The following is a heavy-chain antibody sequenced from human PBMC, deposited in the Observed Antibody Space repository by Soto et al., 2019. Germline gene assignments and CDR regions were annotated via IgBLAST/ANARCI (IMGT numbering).Heavy chain of an antibody. J-gene: IGHJ3*02. Sequence: SVKVSCKASGGTFSSYTISWVRQAPGQGLEWMGRIIPILGIANYAQKFQGRVTITADKSTSTAYMELSSLRSEDTAVYYCARDKRDMKAFDIWGQGTMVTVSS. V-gene: IGHV1-69*04. CDR2: IIPILGIA. CDR1: GGTFSSYT. D-gene: IGHD2-15*01. CDR3: ARDKRDMKAFDI.